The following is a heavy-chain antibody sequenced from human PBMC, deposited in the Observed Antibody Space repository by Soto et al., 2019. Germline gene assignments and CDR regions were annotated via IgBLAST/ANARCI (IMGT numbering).Heavy chain of an antibody. V-gene: IGHV1-18*04. Sequence: GASVKVSCKASGYTFTSYGISWVRQAPGQGLEWMGWISAYNGNTNHAQKLQGRVTMTTDTSTSTAYMELRSLRSDDTAVYYCARDSSSGWLTYYYYGMDVWGQGTTVTVSS. CDR3: ARDSSSGWLTYYYYGMDV. CDR2: ISAYNGNT. CDR1: GYTFTSYG. D-gene: IGHD6-19*01. J-gene: IGHJ6*02.